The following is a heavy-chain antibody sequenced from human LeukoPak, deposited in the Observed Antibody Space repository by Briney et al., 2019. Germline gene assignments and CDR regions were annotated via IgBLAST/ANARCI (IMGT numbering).Heavy chain of an antibody. V-gene: IGHV1-18*01. J-gene: IGHJ4*02. CDR2: ISAYNGNT. D-gene: IGHD6-6*01. CDR3: ARDPGGIAARPLGAY. CDR1: GYTSTSYG. Sequence: ASVKVSCKASGYTSTSYGISWVRQAPGQGLEWMGWISAYNGNTNYAQKLQGRVTMTTDTSTSTAYMELRSLRSDDTAVYYCARDPGGIAARPLGAYWGQGTLVTVSS.